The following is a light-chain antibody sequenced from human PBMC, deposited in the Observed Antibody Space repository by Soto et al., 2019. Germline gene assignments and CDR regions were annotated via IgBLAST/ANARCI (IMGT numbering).Light chain of an antibody. CDR1: SSDVGGYNY. CDR3: SSYAGSNAYV. Sequence: QSVPTQPPSASGSPGQSVTISCTGTSSDVGGYNYVSWYQQHPGKAPKLMIYEVSKRPSGVPDRFSGSKSGNTASLTVSGLQAEDEADYYCSSYAGSNAYVFGTGTKVTVL. J-gene: IGLJ1*01. CDR2: EVS. V-gene: IGLV2-8*01.